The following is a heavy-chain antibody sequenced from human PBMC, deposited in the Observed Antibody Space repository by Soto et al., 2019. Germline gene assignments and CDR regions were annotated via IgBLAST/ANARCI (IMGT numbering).Heavy chain of an antibody. D-gene: IGHD3-10*01. V-gene: IGHV1-24*01. CDR1: GCTLTELS. CDR3: ATGSITMVRGVPIYYYYYGMDV. Sequence: GASVKVSCKVSGCTLTELSMHWVRQAPGKGLEWMGGFDPEDGETIYAQKFQGRVTMTEDTSTDTAYMELSSLRSEDTAVYYCATGSITMVRGVPIYYYYYGMDVWGQGTTVTVSS. CDR2: FDPEDGET. J-gene: IGHJ6*02.